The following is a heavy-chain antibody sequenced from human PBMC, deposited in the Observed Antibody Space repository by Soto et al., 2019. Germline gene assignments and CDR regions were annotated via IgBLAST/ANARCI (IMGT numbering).Heavy chain of an antibody. D-gene: IGHD6-19*01. CDR1: GYIFTYNY. Sequence: QVQLVQSGAEVKDPGASVKVSCKASGYIFTYNYIHWVRQAPGQGLEWMGWMNSNSGDTKYAQKFQDRVIMTRDTYISTAYMELSRLMSDDTAVYYCARWTGSSWFDSWGQGALVTVSA. J-gene: IGHJ5*01. V-gene: IGHV1-2*02. CDR3: ARWTGSSWFDS. CDR2: MNSNSGDT.